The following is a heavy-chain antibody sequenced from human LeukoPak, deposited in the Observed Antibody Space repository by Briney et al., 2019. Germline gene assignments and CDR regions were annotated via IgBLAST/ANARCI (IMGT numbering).Heavy chain of an antibody. V-gene: IGHV3-20*04. CDR3: ARHDFWSGFKGGDY. J-gene: IGHJ4*02. CDR1: GFTFDNYG. CDR2: INGNGGST. D-gene: IGHD3-3*01. Sequence: GGSLRLSCAASGFTFDNYGMSWVRQVPGKGLEWGSSINGNGGSTAYADSVKGRFTISRDNAKNSLYLQMNSLRAEDTAFYYCARHDFWSGFKGGDYWGQGTLVTVSS.